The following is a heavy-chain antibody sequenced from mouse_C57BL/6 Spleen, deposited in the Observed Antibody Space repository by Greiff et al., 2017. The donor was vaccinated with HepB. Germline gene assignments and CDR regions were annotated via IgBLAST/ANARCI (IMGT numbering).Heavy chain of an antibody. CDR1: GYTFNGYW. J-gene: IGHJ3*01. CDR2: ILPGSGST. Sequence: VKLMESGAELMKPGASVKLSCKATGYTFNGYWIEWVKQRPGHGLEWIGEILPGSGSTNYNEKFKGKATFTADTSSNTAYMQLSSLTTEDSAIYYCARWNDYDGFAYWGQGTLVTVSA. CDR3: ARWNDYDGFAY. V-gene: IGHV1-9*01. D-gene: IGHD2-4*01.